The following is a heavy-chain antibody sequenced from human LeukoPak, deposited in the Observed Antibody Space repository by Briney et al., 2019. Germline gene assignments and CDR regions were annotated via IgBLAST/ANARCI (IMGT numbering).Heavy chain of an antibody. V-gene: IGHV3-7*01. Sequence: GGSLRLSCAASGFSMSVYWMSWVRQAPGKGLEWVGNIKQDGSERNYVDSVRGRFTISRDNAKKSLYLQMNSLRAEDTAVYYCARDWGAYYHFFDYWGQGTLVTVSS. CDR3: ARDWGAYYHFFDY. D-gene: IGHD3-22*01. CDR2: IKQDGSER. J-gene: IGHJ4*02. CDR1: GFSMSVYW.